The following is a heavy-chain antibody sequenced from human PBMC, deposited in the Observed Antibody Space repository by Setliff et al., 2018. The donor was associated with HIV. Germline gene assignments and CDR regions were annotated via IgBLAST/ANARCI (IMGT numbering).Heavy chain of an antibody. CDR3: ARPTNGYCSGGTCPDTFDI. V-gene: IGHV1-69*05. D-gene: IGHD2-15*01. J-gene: IGHJ3*02. CDR2: IIPIFGTA. CDR1: GGTFSSYA. Sequence: SVKVSCKASGGTFSSYAISWVRQAPGQGLEWMGGIIPIFGTANYAQKFQGRVTITTDESTSTAYMELSSLRSEDTAVYYCARPTNGYCSGGTCPDTFDIWGQGTLVTVSS.